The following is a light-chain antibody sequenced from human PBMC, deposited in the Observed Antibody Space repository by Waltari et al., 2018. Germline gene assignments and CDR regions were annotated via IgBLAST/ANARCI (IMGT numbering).Light chain of an antibody. CDR1: QGIRDY. J-gene: IGKJ4*01. V-gene: IGKV1-9*01. Sequence: DIQLTQSPSFLSASVGDRVTITCRARQGIRDYLAWFQQKAGKAPKLLIYAASTLQSGVPSRFSGSGSGTEFTLTISSLQPEDFATYYCQQLNSYPLTFGGGTKVEIK. CDR2: AAS. CDR3: QQLNSYPLT.